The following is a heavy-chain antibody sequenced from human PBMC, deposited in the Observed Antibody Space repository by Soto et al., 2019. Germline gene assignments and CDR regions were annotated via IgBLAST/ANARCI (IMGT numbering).Heavy chain of an antibody. D-gene: IGHD6-19*01. CDR3: AKSIAVAGNWFDP. V-gene: IGHV3-23*01. J-gene: IGHJ5*02. Sequence: EVQLLESGGGLVQPGGSLRLSCAASGFTFSSYSMSWVRQAPGKGLEWVSGFRSGGDDETTYYADAVRGRFTISRDNSKNTLFLQMNSLRAEDTAIYYCAKSIAVAGNWFDPWGQGTLVTVSS. CDR1: GFTFSSYS. CDR2: FRSGGDDETT.